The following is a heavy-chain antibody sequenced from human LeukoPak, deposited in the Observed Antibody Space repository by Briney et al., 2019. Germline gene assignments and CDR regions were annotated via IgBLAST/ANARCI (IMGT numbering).Heavy chain of an antibody. D-gene: IGHD2-21*01. CDR1: GYTLTELS. J-gene: IGHJ6*02. Sequence: GASVKVSCKVSGYTLTELSMHWVRQAPGKGLEWMGGFDPEDGETIYAQKFQGRVTMTRDTSTSTVYMELSSLRSEDTAVYYCARDGHMGYYYGMDVWGQGTTVTVSS. CDR3: ARDGHMGYYYGMDV. CDR2: FDPEDGET. V-gene: IGHV1-24*01.